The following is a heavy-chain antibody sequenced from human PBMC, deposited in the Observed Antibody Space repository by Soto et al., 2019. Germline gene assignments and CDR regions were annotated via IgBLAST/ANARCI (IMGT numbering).Heavy chain of an antibody. V-gene: IGHV4-4*07. Sequence: SETLSLTCTVSGGSISSDYWSWIRQPAGKGLEWIGRIYTSGSSNYNPSLKSRVTISVDTYKNQFALKLSSVTAADTAVYSCARGRLAYDSSGYHTRLDAFDIWGQGTVVTVSS. D-gene: IGHD3-22*01. CDR2: IYTSGSS. CDR3: ARGRLAYDSSGYHTRLDAFDI. CDR1: GGSISSDY. J-gene: IGHJ3*02.